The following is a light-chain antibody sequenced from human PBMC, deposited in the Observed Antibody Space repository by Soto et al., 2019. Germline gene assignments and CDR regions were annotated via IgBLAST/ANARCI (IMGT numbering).Light chain of an antibody. CDR3: QQYNNWPIT. J-gene: IGKJ5*01. Sequence: EIVLTQSPGTLSLSPGERATLSCRASQSVSSSNLAWHQQKPGQAPRLLIYGASTRATGIPARFSGSGSGTEFTLTISSLQSEDFAVYYCQQYNNWPITFGQGTRLEIK. V-gene: IGKV3-15*01. CDR1: QSVSSSN. CDR2: GAS.